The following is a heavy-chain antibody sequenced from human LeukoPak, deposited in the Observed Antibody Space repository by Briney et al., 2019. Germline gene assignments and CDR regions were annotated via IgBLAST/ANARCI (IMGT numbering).Heavy chain of an antibody. CDR1: GASLNSGGYY. Sequence: MALETLSLTCTVSGASLNSGGYYWNWIRQPPGKEPEWIGYIYYSGSTNYNRSLKSRVTISVDVSENQFSLKLSSVTAADTAVYYCARHKTGGTYPLDYWGQGTLVTVSS. CDR3: ARHKTGGTYPLDY. V-gene: IGHV4-61*08. CDR2: IYYSGST. J-gene: IGHJ4*02. D-gene: IGHD1-26*01.